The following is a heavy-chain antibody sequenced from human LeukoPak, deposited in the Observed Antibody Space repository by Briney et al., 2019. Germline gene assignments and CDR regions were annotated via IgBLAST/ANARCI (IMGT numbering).Heavy chain of an antibody. CDR2: ISSNGGST. CDR3: ARARGYDTRDFDY. V-gene: IGHV3-64*01. Sequence: PGGSLRLSCAASGFTFSSYAMHSVRQAPGKGLEYVSAISSNGGSTYYANSVKGRFTISRDNSKNTLYLQMGSLRVEDMAVYYCARARGYDTRDFDYWGQGTLVTVSS. D-gene: IGHD6-13*01. J-gene: IGHJ4*02. CDR1: GFTFSSYA.